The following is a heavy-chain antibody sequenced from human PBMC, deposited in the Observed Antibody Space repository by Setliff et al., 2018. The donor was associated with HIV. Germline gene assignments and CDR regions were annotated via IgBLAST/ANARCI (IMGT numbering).Heavy chain of an antibody. D-gene: IGHD1-1*01. Sequence: PGGSLRLSCAASGFTFSSYTMNWVRQAPGKGLEWVSSIITSNSEYTIYADSVEGRFTISRDNNKNTLYLQMNSLRAEDTAVYYCAKDGHDQDHYYHMDVWGKGTTVTVSS. J-gene: IGHJ6*03. V-gene: IGHV3-21*04. CDR2: IITSNSEYT. CDR1: GFTFSSYT. CDR3: AKDGHDQDHYYHMDV.